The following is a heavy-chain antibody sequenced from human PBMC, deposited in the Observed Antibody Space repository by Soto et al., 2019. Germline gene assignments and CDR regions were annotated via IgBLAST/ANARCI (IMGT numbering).Heavy chain of an antibody. D-gene: IGHD4-17*01. J-gene: IGHJ6*02. V-gene: IGHV5-10-1*01. Sequence: GESLKISCKGSGDSFTSYWVTWVRQMPGKGLEWMGRIDPSDSYTNYNPPFQGHVTISVDKSISTAYLQWSSLKASDTAMYYCARLYGGNSGMDVWGQGTTVTVSS. CDR2: IDPSDSYT. CDR1: GDSFTSYW. CDR3: ARLYGGNSGMDV.